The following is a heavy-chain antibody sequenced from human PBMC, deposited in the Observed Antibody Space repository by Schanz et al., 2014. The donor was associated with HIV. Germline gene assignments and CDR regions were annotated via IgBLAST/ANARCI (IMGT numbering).Heavy chain of an antibody. J-gene: IGHJ4*02. Sequence: QVQLVQSVSEVKKPGSSVKVSCKASGYRFTDYSIHWVRQAPGQGLVWMGWINPNSGDTKYEQKFQDRVTMTRDMSINTVYMELTRLRSDDTAVFFCARDGGSTGDYFDSWGQGTLVTVSS. V-gene: IGHV1-2*02. D-gene: IGHD7-27*01. CDR1: GYRFTDYS. CDR3: ARDGGSTGDYFDS. CDR2: INPNSGDT.